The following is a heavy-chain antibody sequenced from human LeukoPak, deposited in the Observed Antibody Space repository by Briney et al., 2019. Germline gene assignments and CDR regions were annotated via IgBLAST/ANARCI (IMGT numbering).Heavy chain of an antibody. Sequence: ASVKVSCKASGYTFTSCGISWVRQAPGQGLEWMGWISAYNGNTNYAQKLQGRVTMTTDTSTSTAYMELRSLRSDDTAVYYCVRDRQIGRFDPWGQGTLVTVSS. CDR1: GYTFTSCG. D-gene: IGHD1-26*01. CDR2: ISAYNGNT. J-gene: IGHJ5*02. CDR3: VRDRQIGRFDP. V-gene: IGHV1-18*01.